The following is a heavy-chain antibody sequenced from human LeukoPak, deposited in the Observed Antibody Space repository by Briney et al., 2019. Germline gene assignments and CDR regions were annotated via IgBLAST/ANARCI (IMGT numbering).Heavy chain of an antibody. D-gene: IGHD4-17*01. J-gene: IGHJ5*02. V-gene: IGHV3-21*05. CDR1: GFTFSSYS. CDR2: IGSGSSYT. CDR3: ARHGSVTTRLNWFDP. Sequence: GGSLRLSCAASGFTFSSYSMNWVRQAPGKGREWVSNIGSGSSYTNYADSVKGRFTISRDNAKNSLYLQMNSLRVEDTAVYYCARHGSVTTRLNWFDPWGQGTLVTVSS.